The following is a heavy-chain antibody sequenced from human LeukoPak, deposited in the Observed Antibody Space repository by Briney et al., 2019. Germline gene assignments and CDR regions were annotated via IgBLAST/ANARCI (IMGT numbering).Heavy chain of an antibody. D-gene: IGHD5-18*01. CDR1: GFTFVSYW. CDR3: ARDAPGNTALDY. V-gene: IGHV3-74*01. CDR2: INGYGSST. Sequence: GGSLRLSCAASGFTFVSYWMHWVLQAPGPGLVWVSRINGYGSSTDFADSVKGRFTISRDNAKNTLYLQMNSLRAEDTAVYYCARDAPGNTALDYWGQGTLVTVSS. J-gene: IGHJ4*02.